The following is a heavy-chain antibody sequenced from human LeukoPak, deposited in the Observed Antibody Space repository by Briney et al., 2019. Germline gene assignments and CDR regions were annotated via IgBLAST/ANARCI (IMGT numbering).Heavy chain of an antibody. CDR2: IHYSGST. J-gene: IGHJ4*02. CDR3: ARGWQFVGP. CDR1: GGSIRGYY. D-gene: IGHD1-26*01. V-gene: IGHV4-59*01. Sequence: SETLSLTCTASGGSIRGYYWSWIRQPPGKGLEWIGYIHYSGSTNYNPSLKSRVTISVDTSKNQFSLKMSSVTAADTAVYYCARGWQFVGPWGQGTLVTVSS.